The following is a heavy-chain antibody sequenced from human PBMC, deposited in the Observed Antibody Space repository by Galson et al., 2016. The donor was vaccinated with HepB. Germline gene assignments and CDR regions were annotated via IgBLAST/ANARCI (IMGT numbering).Heavy chain of an antibody. CDR2: INPKSGST. V-gene: IGHV1-2*04. CDR1: GYTFTGYF. Sequence: SVKVSCKASGYTFTGYFLHWVRQAPGQGLEWMGWINPKSGSTNYAQNFQGWVTMTRDTSINTAYMELSRLRSDDTAVYYCARDSQRCGYSYGCFDYWGQGSLVTVSS. CDR3: ARDSQRCGYSYGCFDY. D-gene: IGHD5-18*01. J-gene: IGHJ4*02.